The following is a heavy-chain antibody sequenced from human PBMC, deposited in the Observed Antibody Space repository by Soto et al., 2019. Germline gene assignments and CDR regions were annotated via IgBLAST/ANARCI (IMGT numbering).Heavy chain of an antibody. V-gene: IGHV1-46*01. Sequence: GASVKVSCKASGYTFTSYYMHWVRQAPGQGLEWMGIINPSGGSTSYAQKFRGRVTMTRDTSTSTVYMELSSLRSEDTAVYYCARDQGSSGWPLRWFDPWGQGTLVTVSS. CDR2: INPSGGST. J-gene: IGHJ5*02. CDR1: GYTFTSYY. D-gene: IGHD6-19*01. CDR3: ARDQGSSGWPLRWFDP.